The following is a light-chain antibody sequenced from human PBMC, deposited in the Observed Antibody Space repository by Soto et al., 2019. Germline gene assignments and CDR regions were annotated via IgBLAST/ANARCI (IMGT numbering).Light chain of an antibody. CDR2: EVT. J-gene: IGLJ2*01. CDR3: AVWDDSLNGLV. V-gene: IGLV2-8*01. Sequence: QSALSQPPSASGSPGQSVTISCTGTSSDVGGYNYVSWYQHHPGKAPKLMIYEVTKRPSGVPDRFSGSKSGNTASLAISGLQSEDEADYYCAVWDDSLNGLVFGGGTKLTVL. CDR1: SSDVGGYNY.